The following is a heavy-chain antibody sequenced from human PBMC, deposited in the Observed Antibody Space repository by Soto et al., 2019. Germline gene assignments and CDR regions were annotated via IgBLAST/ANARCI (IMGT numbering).Heavy chain of an antibody. V-gene: IGHV3-33*01. CDR1: GFTFSSYG. CDR2: IWYDGSNK. CDR3: ARELSGSYYGY. D-gene: IGHD1-26*01. Sequence: VQLVESGGGVVQPGRSLRLSCAASGFTFSSYGMHWVRQAPGKGLEWVAVIWYDGSNKYYADSVKGRFTISRDNSKNTLYLQMNSLRAEDTAVYYCARELSGSYYGYWGQGTLVTVSS. J-gene: IGHJ4*02.